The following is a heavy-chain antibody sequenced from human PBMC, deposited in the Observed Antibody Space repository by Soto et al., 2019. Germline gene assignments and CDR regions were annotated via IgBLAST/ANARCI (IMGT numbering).Heavy chain of an antibody. V-gene: IGHV3-33*01. Sequence: QVQLVESGGGLVQPGGSLRLSCAASGFTFSSYGMHWVRQAPGKGLEWVAVIWYDGSNKYYADSVKGRFTISRDNSNNTLYMQMHKRRGEDTAVYECARGPLYGFWSGVNYYYGMDVGGQGTTVTVAS. CDR2: IWYDGSNK. CDR1: GFTFSSYG. CDR3: ARGPLYGFWSGVNYYYGMDV. D-gene: IGHD3-3*01. J-gene: IGHJ6*02.